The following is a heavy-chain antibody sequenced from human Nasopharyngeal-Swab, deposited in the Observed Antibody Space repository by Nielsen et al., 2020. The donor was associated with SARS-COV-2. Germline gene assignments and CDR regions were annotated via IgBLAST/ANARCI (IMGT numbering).Heavy chain of an antibody. V-gene: IGHV3-33*01. CDR2: IWYDGSNK. CDR1: GFTFSSYG. Sequence: GESLKISCAASGFTFSSYGMHWVRQAPGKGLEWVAVIWYDGSNKYYADSVKGRFTISRDNSKNTLYLQMNSLRAEDTTVYYCARDVSSYNNWFDPWGQGTLVTVSS. J-gene: IGHJ5*02. D-gene: IGHD3-16*02. CDR3: ARDVSSYNNWFDP.